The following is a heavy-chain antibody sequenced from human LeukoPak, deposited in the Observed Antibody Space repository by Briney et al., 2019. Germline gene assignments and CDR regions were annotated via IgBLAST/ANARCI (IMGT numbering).Heavy chain of an antibody. D-gene: IGHD3-22*01. CDR1: GGSISNYY. CDR2: ISYSGST. V-gene: IGHV4-59*01. CDR3: ARAYYFDSSGYDDAFDT. Sequence: SETLSLTCTVSGGSISNYYWTWIRQPPGKGLEWIGFISYSGSTSYNPSLKSRVTISLDTSKNQFSLKLSSVTAADTAVYYCARAYYFDSSGYDDAFDTWGQGTMVTVSS. J-gene: IGHJ3*02.